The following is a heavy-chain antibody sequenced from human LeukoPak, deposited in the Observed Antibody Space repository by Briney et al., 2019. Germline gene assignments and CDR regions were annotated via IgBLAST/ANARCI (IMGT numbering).Heavy chain of an antibody. Sequence: PSGTLSLTCAVFGGSIGSNSWWSWVRQPPGKGLEWIGEIYHSGNTNYNPSLKSRVTISVDKSKNQFSLTLSSVTAADTAVYYCARVITMIVVDDIWGQGTMVTVSS. D-gene: IGHD3-22*01. CDR2: IYHSGNT. V-gene: IGHV4-4*02. CDR3: ARVITMIVVDDI. J-gene: IGHJ3*02. CDR1: GGSIGSNSW.